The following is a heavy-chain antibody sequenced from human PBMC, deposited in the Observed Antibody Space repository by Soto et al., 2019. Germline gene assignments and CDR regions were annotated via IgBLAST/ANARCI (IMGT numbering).Heavy chain of an antibody. CDR2: ISYDGSNK. CDR1: GFTFSSYA. Sequence: LRLSCAASGFTFSSYAMHWVRQAPGKGLEWVAVISYDGSNKYYADSVRGRFTISRDNSKNTLYLQMNSLRAEDTAVYYCARATGAYWGQGTLVTVSS. J-gene: IGHJ4*02. V-gene: IGHV3-30-3*01. CDR3: ARATGAY. D-gene: IGHD3-10*01.